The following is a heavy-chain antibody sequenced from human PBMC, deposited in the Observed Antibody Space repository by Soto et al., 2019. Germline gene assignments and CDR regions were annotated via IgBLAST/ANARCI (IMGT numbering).Heavy chain of an antibody. V-gene: IGHV3-21*01. D-gene: IGHD1-26*01. J-gene: IGHJ6*01. Sequence: IRKTKEEGLEWVPSISGSTSYVYYPDSVKGRFPISRDNAKNSLYLQMNSLRVEDTAVYFCFPVGVGLGAKLLVLAFWGNGTSV. CDR2: ISGSTSYV. CDR3: FPVGVGLGAKLLVLAF.